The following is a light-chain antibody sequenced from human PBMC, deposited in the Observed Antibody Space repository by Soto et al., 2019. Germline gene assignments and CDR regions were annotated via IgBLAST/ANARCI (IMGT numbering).Light chain of an antibody. Sequence: QPVLTQPPSVSGAPGQRVTISCTGSSSNIGAGYDVHWYQQLPGTAPKLLIYGNSNRPSGVPDRFSGSKSGTSASLAITGVQGWDGADYFWQAYGSRLGGWVFGGGTKLTVL. CDR1: SSNIGAGYD. CDR3: QAYGSRLGGWV. V-gene: IGLV1-40*01. CDR2: GNS. J-gene: IGLJ3*02.